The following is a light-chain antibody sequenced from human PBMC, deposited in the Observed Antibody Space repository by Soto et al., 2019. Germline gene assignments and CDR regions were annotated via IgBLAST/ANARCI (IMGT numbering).Light chain of an antibody. V-gene: IGKV3-20*01. Sequence: EIVLTRSPGTLSLSPGERATLSCRASQSVRNSYLAWYQQKPGQAPRLLMSGASSRSTGIPDRFSGNGSGTDFTLTISRLEPEDFAVYYCQQYGNSPQITFGQGTRLEIK. CDR2: GAS. J-gene: IGKJ5*01. CDR3: QQYGNSPQIT. CDR1: QSVRNSY.